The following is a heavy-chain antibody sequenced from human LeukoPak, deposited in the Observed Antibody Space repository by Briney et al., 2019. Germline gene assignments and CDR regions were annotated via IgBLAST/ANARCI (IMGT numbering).Heavy chain of an antibody. CDR3: AKGGGTYSGHDYSHHYFDY. Sequence: SSETLSLTCAVYGGSFSGYYWSWIRQAPGRGLEWIGEITHSGGTNYRPSLKSRLTISLDKSNNYVSLKLTSVAAADTAVYYCAKGGGTYSGHDYSHHYFDYWGQGTLVTVSS. V-gene: IGHV4-34*01. D-gene: IGHD5-12*01. CDR1: GGSFSGYY. J-gene: IGHJ4*02. CDR2: ITHSGGT.